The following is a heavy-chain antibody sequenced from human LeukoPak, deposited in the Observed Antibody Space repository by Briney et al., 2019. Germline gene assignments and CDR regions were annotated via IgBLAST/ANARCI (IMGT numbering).Heavy chain of an antibody. J-gene: IGHJ4*02. CDR1: GYTFTDYY. V-gene: IGHV1-2*02. D-gene: IGHD1-14*01. CDR3: ARDRRSRINYYFDY. CDR2: INPKSGGT. Sequence: ASVKVSCKASGYTFTDYYMHWVRQAPGQGLDWMGWINPKSGGTSYTQNFQGRVSMTRDTSISTAYMEVSRLRYDDTAVYYCARDRRSRINYYFDYWGQGTLVTVSS.